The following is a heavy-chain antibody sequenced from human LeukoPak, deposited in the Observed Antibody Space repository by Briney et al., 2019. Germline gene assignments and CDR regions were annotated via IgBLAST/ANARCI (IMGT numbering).Heavy chain of an antibody. CDR2: INPSGGST. V-gene: IGHV1-46*01. CDR1: GYTFTSYY. D-gene: IGHD3-10*01. Sequence: ASVKVSCKASGYTFTSYYMHWVRQAPGQGLEWMGIINPSGGSTSYAQKFRGRVTMTRDTSTSTVYMELSSLRSEDTAVYYCARAQAQAYGSGSYYIPVISGSDYWGQGTLVTVSS. J-gene: IGHJ4*02. CDR3: ARAQAQAYGSGSYYIPVISGSDY.